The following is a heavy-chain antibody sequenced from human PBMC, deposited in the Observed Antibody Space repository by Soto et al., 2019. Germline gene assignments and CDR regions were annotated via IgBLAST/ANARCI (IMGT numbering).Heavy chain of an antibody. J-gene: IGHJ4*02. CDR3: ARDWGSSGWPN. V-gene: IGHV4-31*03. CDR1: GHSLSSGGYY. D-gene: IGHD6-19*01. CDR2: IYFTGTT. Sequence: SETLSLTCTVSGHSLSSGGYYWSWIRQHPGKGLEWVGYIYFTGTTLYNPSLKGRLAISVDTSKNQFSLKLTSVTAADTAAYYCARDWGSSGWPNWGQGVLVTVSS.